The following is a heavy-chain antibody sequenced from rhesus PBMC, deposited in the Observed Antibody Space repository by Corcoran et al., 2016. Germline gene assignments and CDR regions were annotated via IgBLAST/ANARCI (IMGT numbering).Heavy chain of an antibody. V-gene: IGHV4S2*01. Sequence: QVQLQESGPGLVKPSETLPLTGAVSGASISSPYGSWIRQAPGKGLEWIGRIAGSGGSTDYHPSLKSRVTISMDTSKNQLSLKLPSVTAADTAVYYCTKERGYGNYDEYFEFWGQGALVTVFS. CDR1: GASISSPY. CDR3: TKERGYGNYDEYFEF. CDR2: IAGSGGST. J-gene: IGHJ1*01. D-gene: IGHD4-35*01.